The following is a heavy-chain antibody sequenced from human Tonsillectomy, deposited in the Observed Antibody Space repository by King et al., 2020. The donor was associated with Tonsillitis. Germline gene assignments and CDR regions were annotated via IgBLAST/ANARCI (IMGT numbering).Heavy chain of an antibody. V-gene: IGHV4-34*01. CDR2: LTHSGST. CDR1: GGSFSGYS. Sequence: VQLQQWGAGLLKPSETLSLTCAVYGGSFSGYSWSWIRQPPGKGLEWIGELTHSGSTTYNPSLKSRVTISEDTSKNQFSLKLSSVTAADTAVDYCARGPYYDFWSGPEDYYYGMDVWGQGTTVTVSS. D-gene: IGHD3-3*01. J-gene: IGHJ6*02. CDR3: ARGPYYDFWSGPEDYYYGMDV.